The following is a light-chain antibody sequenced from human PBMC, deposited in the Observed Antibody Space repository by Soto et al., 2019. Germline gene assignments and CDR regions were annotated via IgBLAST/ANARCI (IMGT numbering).Light chain of an antibody. CDR2: DAS. V-gene: IGKV1-5*01. Sequence: DIQMTQSPSTLSASVGDRVTITCRASQSISSWLAWYQQKPGKAPKLLIYDASSLESGVPSRFSGSGFGTEFTLTISSLQPDDFATYYCQQYNSYRWTFGQGTKVDIK. CDR1: QSISSW. J-gene: IGKJ1*01. CDR3: QQYNSYRWT.